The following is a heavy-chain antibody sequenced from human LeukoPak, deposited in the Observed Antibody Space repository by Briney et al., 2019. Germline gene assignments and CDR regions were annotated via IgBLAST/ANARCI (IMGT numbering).Heavy chain of an antibody. CDR3: ARVAHLDIVVVPAASENWFDP. D-gene: IGHD2-2*01. CDR2: ISSSSSTI. CDR1: GFTFSRYA. Sequence: GGALTLTCAASGFTFSRYAMSWVRQARGKGLEGVSYISSSSSTIYYADSVKGRFTISRDNAKNSLYLQMNSLRAEDTAVYYCARVAHLDIVVVPAASENWFDPWGQGTLVTVSS. V-gene: IGHV3-48*04. J-gene: IGHJ5*02.